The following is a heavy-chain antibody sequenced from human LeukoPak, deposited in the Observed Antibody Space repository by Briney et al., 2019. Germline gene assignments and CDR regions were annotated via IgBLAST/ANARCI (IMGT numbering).Heavy chain of an antibody. J-gene: IGHJ4*02. CDR3: ASGGLGDYGDYVDY. CDR2: INHSGST. Sequence: SETLSLTCAVSGGSISSSNWWSWVRQPPGKGLEWIGEINHSGSTNYNPSLKSRVTISVDTSKNQFSLKLSSVTAADTAVYYCASGGLGDYGDYVDYWGQGTLVTVSS. V-gene: IGHV4-4*02. D-gene: IGHD4-17*01. CDR1: GGSISSSNW.